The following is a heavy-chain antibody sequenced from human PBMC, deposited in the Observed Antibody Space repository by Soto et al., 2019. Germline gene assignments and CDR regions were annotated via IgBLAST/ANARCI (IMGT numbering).Heavy chain of an antibody. CDR1: GFTFSNAW. CDR2: IKSKTDGGTT. D-gene: IGHD6-13*01. CDR3: TTGFPAAATPYDY. J-gene: IGHJ4*02. Sequence: PGGSLRLSCAAYGFTFSNAWMSWVRQAPGKGLEWVGRIKSKTDGGTTDYAAPVKGRFTISRDDSKNALYLQMNSLKTEDTAVYYCTTGFPAAATPYDYWGQGTLVTVSS. V-gene: IGHV3-15*01.